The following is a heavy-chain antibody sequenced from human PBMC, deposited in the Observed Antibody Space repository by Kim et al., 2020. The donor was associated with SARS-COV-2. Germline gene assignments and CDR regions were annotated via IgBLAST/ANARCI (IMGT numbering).Heavy chain of an antibody. J-gene: IGHJ6*02. D-gene: IGHD3-10*01. Sequence: SETLSLTCTVSGGSISSYYWSWIRQPPGKGLEWIGYIYYSGSTHYNPSLKSRVTISVDTSKNQFSLKLSSVTAADTAVYFCARDIPYYYGSGSYSRRMDVWSQGTTVTVYS. CDR2: IYYSGST. CDR3: ARDIPYYYGSGSYSRRMDV. V-gene: IGHV4-59*13. CDR1: GGSISSYY.